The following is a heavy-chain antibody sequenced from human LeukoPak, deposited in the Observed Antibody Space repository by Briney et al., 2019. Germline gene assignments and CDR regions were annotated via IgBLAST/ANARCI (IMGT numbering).Heavy chain of an antibody. CDR1: GGSISSYY. CDR2: IYYSGST. V-gene: IGHV4-59*01. J-gene: IGHJ4*02. Sequence: SETLSLTCTVSGGSISSYYWSWVRQPPGKGLEWVGYIYYSGSTNYNPSLKSRVTISVDTSKNQFSLKLSSVTAADTAVYYCARVDQKGKPIRYYFDYWGQGTLVTVSS. D-gene: IGHD3-16*01. CDR3: ARVDQKGKPIRYYFDY.